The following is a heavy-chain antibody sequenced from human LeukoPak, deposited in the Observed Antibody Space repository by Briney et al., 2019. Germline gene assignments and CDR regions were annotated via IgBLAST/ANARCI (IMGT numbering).Heavy chain of an antibody. D-gene: IGHD5-18*01. V-gene: IGHV1-2*02. CDR3: ANIQLWLPY. CDR2: INLNSGGT. CDR1: GYTCTDYY. J-gene: IGHJ4*02. Sequence: GASVKVSCKASGYTCTDYYMHWVRQAPGQGLEWMGWINLNSGGTKYAQEFQGRVTMTRDTSISTAYMELSRLRTDDTAMFYCANIQLWLPYWGQGTLVTVSS.